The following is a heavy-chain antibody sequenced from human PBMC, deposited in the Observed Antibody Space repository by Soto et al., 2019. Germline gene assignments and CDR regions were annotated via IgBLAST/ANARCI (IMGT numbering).Heavy chain of an antibody. J-gene: IGHJ4*02. CDR1: GFTFSSYG. CDR3: AKPSSYYDYIWGSNRSPSDY. D-gene: IGHD3-16*01. Sequence: GGSLRLSCAASGFTFSSYGMHWVRQAPGKGLEWVAVISYDGSNKYYADSVKGRFTISRDNSKNTLYLQMNSLRAEDTAVYYCAKPSSYYDYIWGSNRSPSDYWGQGTLVTVSS. V-gene: IGHV3-30*18. CDR2: ISYDGSNK.